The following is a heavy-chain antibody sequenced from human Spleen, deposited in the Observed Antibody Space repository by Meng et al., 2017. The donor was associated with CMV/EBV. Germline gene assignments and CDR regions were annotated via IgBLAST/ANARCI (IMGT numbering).Heavy chain of an antibody. V-gene: IGHV3-53*01. CDR3: ARDWRYNYGFTHYGMDV. D-gene: IGHD5-18*01. CDR2: IYSGGST. Sequence: GESLKISCAASGFTVSSNSMAWVRQAPGKGLEWVSGIYSGGSTYYAESVEGRFTISRDNSKNTLYLEIHRLRVEDTAVYYCARDWRYNYGFTHYGMDVWGQGTTVTVSS. CDR1: GFTVSSNS. J-gene: IGHJ6*02.